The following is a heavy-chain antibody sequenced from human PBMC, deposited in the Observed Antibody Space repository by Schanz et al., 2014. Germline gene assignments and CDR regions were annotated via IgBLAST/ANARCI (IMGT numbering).Heavy chain of an antibody. CDR3: AIIGVMVAVASTSADY. V-gene: IGHV3-21*01. CDR2: ISSSSSYI. D-gene: IGHD6-19*01. CDR1: GFTFSSYS. Sequence: EVQLLESGGGLVRPGGSLRLSCAASGFTFSSYSMNWVRQAPGKGLEWVSSISSSSSYIYYADSVKGRFSISRDNAKISLFLQRIRVEAEDTALYYCAIIGVMVAVASTSADYWGQGTLVTVSS. J-gene: IGHJ4*02.